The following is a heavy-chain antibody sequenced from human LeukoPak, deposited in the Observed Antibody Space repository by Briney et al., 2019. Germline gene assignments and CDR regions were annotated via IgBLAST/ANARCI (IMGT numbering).Heavy chain of an antibody. D-gene: IGHD6-19*01. CDR2: ISYDGSNK. J-gene: IGHJ4*02. CDR1: GFTFSSYA. V-gene: IGHV3-30-3*01. Sequence: GGSLRLSCAASGFTFSSYAMHWVRQAPGKGLDWVAVISYDGSNKYYADSVKGRFTISRDNYKNTLYLQMNSLRDEDTAVYYCARARYSSRWPLNYWGQGTLVTVSS. CDR3: ARARYSSRWPLNY.